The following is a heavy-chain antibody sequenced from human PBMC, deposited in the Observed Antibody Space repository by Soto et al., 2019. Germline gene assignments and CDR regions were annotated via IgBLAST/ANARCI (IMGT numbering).Heavy chain of an antibody. J-gene: IGHJ6*02. CDR2: IRSKADSYAT. CDR1: GFTFSGSS. CDR3: GMDTTMVPYGMDV. Sequence: EVQLVESGGGLVQPGGSLKLSCAASGFTFSGSSMHWVRQASGKGLEWVGRIRSKADSYATAYAASVKGRFTISRDDSKNTAYLQMASLETEDTAVYYCGMDTTMVPYGMDVWGQGTTVTVSS. V-gene: IGHV3-73*01. D-gene: IGHD5-18*01.